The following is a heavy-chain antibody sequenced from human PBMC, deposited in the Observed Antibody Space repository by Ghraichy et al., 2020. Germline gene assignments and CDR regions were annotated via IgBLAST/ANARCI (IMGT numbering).Heavy chain of an antibody. CDR1: GGSISSSSYY. J-gene: IGHJ4*02. Sequence: PETLSLTCTVSGGSISSSSYYWGWIRQPPGKGLEWIGTIYYSGSTNYNPSLKSRVTISVDRSKNQFSLNLNSVTAADTAVYYCATPGAGSGSYYGDDYFDSWGQGTLVTVSS. CDR3: ATPGAGSGSYYGDDYFDS. V-gene: IGHV4-39*01. CDR2: IYYSGST. D-gene: IGHD1-26*01.